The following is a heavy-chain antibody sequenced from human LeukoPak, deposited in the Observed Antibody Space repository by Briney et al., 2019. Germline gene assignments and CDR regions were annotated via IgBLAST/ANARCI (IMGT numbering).Heavy chain of an antibody. CDR2: TSYDESNK. J-gene: IGHJ4*02. CDR3: ARDFQTIYYDGSAFYSPFDD. Sequence: GGSLRLSCTVSGFTFSSYAMHWVRQAPGKGLEWVAVTSYDESNKYYADSVKGRFTVSRDNYKDMLYLQMNNLRPDDTAVYFCARDFQTIYYDGSAFYSPFDDWGQGTLVIVSS. V-gene: IGHV3-30*14. D-gene: IGHD3-22*01. CDR1: GFTFSSYA.